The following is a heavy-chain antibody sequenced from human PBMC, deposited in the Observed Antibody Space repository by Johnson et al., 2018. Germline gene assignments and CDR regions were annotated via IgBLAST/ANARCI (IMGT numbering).Heavy chain of an antibody. CDR1: GFTFSTYA. CDR3: SRVVSRVKRKAKYDACDI. J-gene: IGHJ3*02. V-gene: IGHV3-30*04. D-gene: IGHD3-10*01. Sequence: QVQLVESGGGVVQPGRSLRLSCAASGFTFSTYALHWVRQAPGKGLEWVAVISYDGSNKHYTDSVKGRFTISRDNSKNTLYLQMNSRRAEATAVYYCSRVVSRVKRKAKYDACDIWGQGTMVIVSS. CDR2: ISYDGSNK.